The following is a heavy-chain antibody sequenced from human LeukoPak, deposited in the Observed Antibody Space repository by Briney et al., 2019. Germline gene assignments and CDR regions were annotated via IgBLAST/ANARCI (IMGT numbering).Heavy chain of an antibody. CDR2: INPYSGVR. D-gene: IGHD2-2*01. CDR3: ARGGEILPVPIGGQQTRKLRGYYHHMDV. J-gene: IGHJ6*03. Sequence: ASVKVSCKTSGYSFTGYYVHWLRQAPGQGLEWMGWINPYSGVRDYAQKFQDRVTITRETSIGTAYMELSRLRSDDTDVYYCARGGEILPVPIGGQQTRKLRGYYHHMDVWGKGTTVTVSS. V-gene: IGHV1-2*02. CDR1: GYSFTGYY.